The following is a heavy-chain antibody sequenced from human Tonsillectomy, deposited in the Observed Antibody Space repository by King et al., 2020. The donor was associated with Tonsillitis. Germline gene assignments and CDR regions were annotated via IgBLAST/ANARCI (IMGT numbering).Heavy chain of an antibody. CDR1: GGSLSSYY. Sequence: LQLQESGPGLVKPSETLSLTCTVSGGSLSSYYCSLVRQPPGEGIEVIGYRFYSGSTNYNPPLKRRVTTSVDTSKNQFSLKLSSVTAADTAVYYCARNDFWSGYYGYMDVWGKGTTVTVSS. D-gene: IGHD3-3*01. CDR2: RFYSGST. J-gene: IGHJ6*03. CDR3: ARNDFWSGYYGYMDV. V-gene: IGHV4-59*01.